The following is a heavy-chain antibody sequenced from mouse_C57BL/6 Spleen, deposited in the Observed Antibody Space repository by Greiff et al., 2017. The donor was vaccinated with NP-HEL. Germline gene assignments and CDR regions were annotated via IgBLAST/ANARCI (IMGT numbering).Heavy chain of an antibody. J-gene: IGHJ2*01. V-gene: IGHV1-82*01. Sequence: QVQLKESGPELVKPGASVKISCKASGYAFSSSWMNWVKQRPGKGLEWIGRIYPGDGDTNYNGKFKGKATLTADKSSSTAYMQLSSLTSEDSAVYFCARSLTGGNYWGQGTTLTVSS. CDR1: GYAFSSSW. CDR3: ARSLTGGNY. D-gene: IGHD4-1*01. CDR2: IYPGDGDT.